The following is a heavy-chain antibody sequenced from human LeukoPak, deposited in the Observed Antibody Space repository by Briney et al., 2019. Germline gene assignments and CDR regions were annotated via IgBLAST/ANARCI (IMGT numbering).Heavy chain of an antibody. D-gene: IGHD6-13*01. CDR2: ISWDSGNA. Sequence: GGSLRLSCAASGFTFEDHAMHWVRQAPGKGLEWVSGISWDSGNAGYADSVKGRFTISRDNAKNSLYLQMNSLRPEDTALYYCAKDIPRWNIAGELDYWGQGTLVTVSS. CDR3: AKDIPRWNIAGELDY. J-gene: IGHJ4*02. V-gene: IGHV3-9*01. CDR1: GFTFEDHA.